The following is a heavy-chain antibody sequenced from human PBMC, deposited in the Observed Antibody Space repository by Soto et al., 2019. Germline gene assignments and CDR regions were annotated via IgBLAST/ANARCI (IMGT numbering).Heavy chain of an antibody. D-gene: IGHD3-10*01. V-gene: IGHV4-4*02. CDR3: ARVGRITMVRGALDY. J-gene: IGHJ4*02. CDR1: GGSIRSTNW. CDR2: IFHSGGT. Sequence: QVQLQESGPGLVKPSGTLSLTCVVSGGSIRSTNWWSWVRQPPGKGLEWIGEIFHSGGTNYNPSLTSRVTISVDKSKSQFSLKLSSVTAADTAVYYCARVGRITMVRGALDYWGQGTLVTVSS.